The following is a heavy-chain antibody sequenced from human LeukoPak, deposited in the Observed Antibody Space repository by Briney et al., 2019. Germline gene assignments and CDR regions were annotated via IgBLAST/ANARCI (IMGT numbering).Heavy chain of an antibody. CDR1: GGSISSYY. CDR2: IYYSGST. J-gene: IGHJ6*02. D-gene: IGHD2-15*01. CDR3: AREMAGYCSGGSCPFSDYYYGMDV. Sequence: PSETLSLTCTVSGGSISSYYWSWIRQPPGKGLEWIGYIYYSGSTNYNPSLKSRVTISVDTSKNQFSLKLSSVTAADTAVYYCAREMAGYCSGGSCPFSDYYYGMDVWGQGTTVTVSS. V-gene: IGHV4-59*01.